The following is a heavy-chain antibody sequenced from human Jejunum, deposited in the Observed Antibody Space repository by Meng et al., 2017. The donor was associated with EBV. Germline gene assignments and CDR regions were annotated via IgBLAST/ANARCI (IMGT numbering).Heavy chain of an antibody. CDR3: ASIHPSIDS. V-gene: IGHV4-4*02. CDR2: IYHSGST. J-gene: IGHJ4*02. D-gene: IGHD2-21*01. CDR1: SGSIFSSNW. Sequence: QMQLKESGPGLVKPSGTLSLTCAVSSGSIFSSNWWTWVRQPPGKGLEWIGEIYHSGSTNYNPSLKSRITMSLDKSKNQFSLKLRSVTAADTAVYYCASIHPSIDSWGPGTLVTASS.